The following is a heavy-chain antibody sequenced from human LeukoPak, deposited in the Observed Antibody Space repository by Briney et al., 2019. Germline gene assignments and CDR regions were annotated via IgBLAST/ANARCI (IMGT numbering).Heavy chain of an antibody. Sequence: GGSLRLSCAASGFTFSSYGMHWVRQAPGKGLEWVAVISYDGSNKYYADSVKGRFTISRDNSKNTLYLQMNSLRAEDTAVYYCAKDGLTGYYLDYWGQGTLVTVSS. CDR3: AKDGLTGYYLDY. D-gene: IGHD3-9*01. V-gene: IGHV3-30*18. J-gene: IGHJ4*02. CDR1: GFTFSSYG. CDR2: ISYDGSNK.